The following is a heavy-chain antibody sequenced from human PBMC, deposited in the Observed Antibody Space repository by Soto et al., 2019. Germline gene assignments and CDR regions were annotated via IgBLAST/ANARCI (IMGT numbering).Heavy chain of an antibody. CDR1: GYTFTTYG. J-gene: IGHJ4*02. CDR3: ARTPRAQMIVLEAATRFDY. Sequence: QVQLVQSGAEVKRPGASLKVSCKASGYTFTTYGFNWVRQAPGHGLEWMGWSSPYNVDTNYAQNFQGRVTLTTDTSTSTAYMELRSLTSDDTAVYYCARTPRAQMIVLEAATRFDYWGQGTLVTVSS. V-gene: IGHV1-18*04. D-gene: IGHD2-15*01. CDR2: SSPYNVDT.